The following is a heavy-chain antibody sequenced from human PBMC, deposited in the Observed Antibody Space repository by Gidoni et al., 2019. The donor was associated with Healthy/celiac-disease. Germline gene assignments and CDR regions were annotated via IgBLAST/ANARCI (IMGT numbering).Heavy chain of an antibody. V-gene: IGHV4-39*01. J-gene: IGHJ3*02. CDR2: IYYSGST. CDR3: ARHTDYGPSWAFDI. Sequence: QLQLQESGPGLVKPSETLSLTCTVSGGSISSSSYYWGWIRQPPGKGLGGIGSIYYSGSTYYNPSLKSRVTISVDTSKNQFSLKLSSVTAADTAVYYCARHTDYGPSWAFDIWGQGTMVTVSS. CDR1: GGSISSSSYY. D-gene: IGHD4-17*01.